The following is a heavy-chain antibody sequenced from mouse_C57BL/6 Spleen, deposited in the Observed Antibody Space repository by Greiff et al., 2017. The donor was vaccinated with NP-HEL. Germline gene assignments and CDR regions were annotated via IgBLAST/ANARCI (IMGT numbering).Heavy chain of an antibody. CDR3: AEKGNYGSSHWYFDV. V-gene: IGHV2-5*01. CDR1: GFSLTSYG. CDR2: IWRGGST. D-gene: IGHD1-1*01. J-gene: IGHJ1*03. Sequence: VHLQESGPGLVQPSQSLSITCTVSGFSLTSYGVHWVRQSPGKGLEWLGVIWRGGSTDYNAAFMSRLSITKDNSKSQVFFKMNSLQADDTAIYYCAEKGNYGSSHWYFDVWGTGTTVTVSS.